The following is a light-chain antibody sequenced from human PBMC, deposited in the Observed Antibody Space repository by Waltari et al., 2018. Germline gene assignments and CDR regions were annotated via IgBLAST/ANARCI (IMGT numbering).Light chain of an antibody. CDR3: QQTEGFPWT. CDR2: GES. CDR1: LGISNW. Sequence: IQMTQSPSSVSASVGDRVSISCRASLGISNWLAWYQQQPGKAPRLLIYGESTVQSGTPARFTGSGSGTDFILTINGLQPEDFGTYYCQQTEGFPWTFGQGTKVEFK. V-gene: IGKV1-12*01. J-gene: IGKJ1*01.